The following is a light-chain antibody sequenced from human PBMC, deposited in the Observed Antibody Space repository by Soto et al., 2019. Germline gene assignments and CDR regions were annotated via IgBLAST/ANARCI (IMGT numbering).Light chain of an antibody. CDR3: SLYVCSNNVA. J-gene: IGLJ2*01. CDR2: EVS. V-gene: IGLV2-8*01. CDR1: SSDIGAYKF. Sequence: QSALTQPPSACGSSGQSVAISCTGTSSDIGAYKFVSWYQQHPGKAPKLIIYEVSIRPSGVPDRFSGSKSGNTASLTVSGLLAEDEADYYCSLYVCSNNVAFGGGTKLTVL.